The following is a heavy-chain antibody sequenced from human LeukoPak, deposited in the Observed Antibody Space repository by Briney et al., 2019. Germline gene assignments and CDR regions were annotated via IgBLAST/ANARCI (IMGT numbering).Heavy chain of an antibody. Sequence: GGSLRLSCAASGFTFSSYAMHWVRQAPGKGLEWVAVISYDGSNKYYADSVKGRFTISRDNSKNTLYLQMNSLRAEDTAVYYCARYKVLDYWGQGILVTVSS. V-gene: IGHV3-30*04. CDR1: GFTFSSYA. CDR3: ARYKVLDY. CDR2: ISYDGSNK. D-gene: IGHD1-14*01. J-gene: IGHJ4*02.